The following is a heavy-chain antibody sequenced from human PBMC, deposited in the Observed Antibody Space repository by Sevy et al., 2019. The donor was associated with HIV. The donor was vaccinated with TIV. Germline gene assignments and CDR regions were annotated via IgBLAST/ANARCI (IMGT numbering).Heavy chain of an antibody. Sequence: ASVKVSCKVSGYTLTELSMHWVRQAPGKGLEWMGGFDPEDGETIYAQKFQGRVTMTEDTYTDTAYMELRSLGTAETAGYYGATSFAWRFFSYWGQGTLVTVSS. CDR2: FDPEDGET. J-gene: IGHJ4*02. V-gene: IGHV1-24*01. CDR1: GYTLTELS. D-gene: IGHD3-3*01. CDR3: ATSFAWRFFSY.